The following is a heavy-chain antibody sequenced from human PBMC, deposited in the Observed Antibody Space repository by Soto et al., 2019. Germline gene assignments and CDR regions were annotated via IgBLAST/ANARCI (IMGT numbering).Heavy chain of an antibody. V-gene: IGHV3-30*03. CDR2: ISYDGGNK. J-gene: IGHJ1*01. CDR1: GFTFSSSG. Sequence: QVQLVESGGGVVQPGRSLRLSCAASGFTFSSSGIHWVRQAPGKGLEWVAVISYDGGNKYYVDSVKGRFTISRDNSKNTLYQQMISLRAEDSAVYYCATNFSASYRSSEYAFGAQGSLVTVSS. D-gene: IGHD6-19*01. CDR3: ATNFSASYRSSEYAF.